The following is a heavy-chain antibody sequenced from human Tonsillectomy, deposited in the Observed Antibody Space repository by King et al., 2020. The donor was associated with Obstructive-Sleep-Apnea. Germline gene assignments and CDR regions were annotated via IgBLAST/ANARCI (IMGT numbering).Heavy chain of an antibody. CDR2: IYYSGST. J-gene: IGHJ3*02. Sequence: VQLQESGPGLVKPSETLSLTCTVSGGSISSYYWSWIRQPPGKGLEWIGYIYYSGSTNYNPSLKSRVTISVDTSKNQFSLKLSSVTAADTAVYYCAGSLLNFDRAFDIWGQGTMVTVSS. CDR1: GGSISSYY. V-gene: IGHV4-59*01. CDR3: AGSLLNFDRAFDI. D-gene: IGHD3-9*01.